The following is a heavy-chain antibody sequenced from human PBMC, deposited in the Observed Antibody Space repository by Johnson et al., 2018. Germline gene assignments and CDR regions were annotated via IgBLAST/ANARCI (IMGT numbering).Heavy chain of an antibody. CDR1: GFTFGNYG. V-gene: IGHV3-30*18. D-gene: IGHD5-18*01. CDR3: AKEFGYRYCYYSYSLDV. Sequence: QVQLQESGGGVVQPGRSLRLSCAASGFTFGNYGMHWVRQAPGKGLEWVAVISYDGKNKIYGDSVKGRFTISRDDSFNTLYLQMDSLGAEDTAVYYCAKEFGYRYCYYSYSLDVWGQGTTVTVSS. CDR2: ISYDGKNK. J-gene: IGHJ6*02.